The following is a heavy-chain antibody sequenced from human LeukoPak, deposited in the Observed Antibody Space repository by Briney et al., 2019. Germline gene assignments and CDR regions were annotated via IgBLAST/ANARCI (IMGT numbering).Heavy chain of an antibody. CDR2: IYSGGST. Sequence: AGSLRISCAAAGFTASSNYMSWVRQGPGNGLYWVSVIYSGGSTYYADSVKGRFTISRDNSKNTLYLQMNSPRAEDTAVYYCARDGLGEFSYGMDVWGKGTTVTVSS. CDR1: GFTASSNY. J-gene: IGHJ6*04. V-gene: IGHV3-53*01. CDR3: ARDGLGEFSYGMDV. D-gene: IGHD3-10*01.